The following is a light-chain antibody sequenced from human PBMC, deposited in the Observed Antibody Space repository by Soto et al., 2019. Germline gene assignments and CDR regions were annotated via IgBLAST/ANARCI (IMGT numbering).Light chain of an antibody. CDR3: LQYNSYPWT. CDR2: AAS. CDR1: QDIRNK. J-gene: IGKJ1*01. Sequence: DIQMTQSPSSLSASVGDRVTITCRASQDIRNKLGWYQQKPGRAPKRLIYAASSLQSGVPSRFSGSGSGTEFTLTISSLQPEDFATYYCLQYNSYPWTFGQGTKVEIK. V-gene: IGKV1-17*01.